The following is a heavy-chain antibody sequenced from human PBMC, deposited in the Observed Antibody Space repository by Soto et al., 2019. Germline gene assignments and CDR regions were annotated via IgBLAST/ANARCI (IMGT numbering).Heavy chain of an antibody. CDR1: GYTFTSYY. Sequence: ASVKVSCKASGYTFTSYYMHWVRQAPGQGLEWMGIINPSGGSTSYAQKFQGRVTMTRDASTSTVYMELSSLRSEDTAVYYCARDDGRIAARSGPQGAVYWGQGTLVTFS. CDR2: INPSGGST. J-gene: IGHJ4*02. V-gene: IGHV1-46*01. CDR3: ARDDGRIAARSGPQGAVY. D-gene: IGHD6-6*01.